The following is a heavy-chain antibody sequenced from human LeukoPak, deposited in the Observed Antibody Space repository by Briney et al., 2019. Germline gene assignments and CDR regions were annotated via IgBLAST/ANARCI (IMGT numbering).Heavy chain of an antibody. J-gene: IGHJ4*02. D-gene: IGHD5-18*01. V-gene: IGHV1-69*13. CDR3: ARSAQGSYGYYSDY. CDR2: IIPIFGTA. Sequence: GASVKVSCEASGYTFTNYGFSWVRQAPGQGLEWMGGIIPIFGTANYAQKFQGRVTITADESTSTAYMELSSLRSEDTAVYYCARSAQGSYGYYSDYWGQGTLVTVSS. CDR1: GYTFTNYG.